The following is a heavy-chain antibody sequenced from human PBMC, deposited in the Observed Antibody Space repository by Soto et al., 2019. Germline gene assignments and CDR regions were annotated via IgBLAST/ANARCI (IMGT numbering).Heavy chain of an antibody. CDR1: GGRVSSNSAA. CDR2: PYYRSKWDN. CDR3: ASDVAVAGTCDY. V-gene: IGHV6-1*01. Sequence: PSEAPSIPRARSGGRVSSNSAAWNWIKQSPSRGLEWLGRPYYRSKWDNDYAVSVTSRQTTNPDTSKNQLSLQLNAVTPEDTAVYYCASDVAVAGTCDYWGQRTLLTVAS. D-gene: IGHD6-19*01. J-gene: IGHJ4*02.